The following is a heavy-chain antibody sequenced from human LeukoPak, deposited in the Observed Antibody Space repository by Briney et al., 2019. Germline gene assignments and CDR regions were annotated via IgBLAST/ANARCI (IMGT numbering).Heavy chain of an antibody. CDR2: IDSDGSST. V-gene: IGHV3-74*01. J-gene: IGHJ3*02. CDR3: ARGFTIFVVVNDAFDI. CDR1: GFTFSDYW. Sequence: PGGSLRLSCAASGFTFSDYWMHWVRQAPGKGLVWVSRIDSDGSSTSNADSVKGRFTISRDNAKNTVYLQMNSLRAEDTAVYYCARGFTIFVVVNDAFDIWGQGTMVTVSS. D-gene: IGHD3-3*01.